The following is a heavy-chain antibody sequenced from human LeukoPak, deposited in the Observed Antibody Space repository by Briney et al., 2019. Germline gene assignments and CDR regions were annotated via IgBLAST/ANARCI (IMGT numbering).Heavy chain of an antibody. CDR3: ARGPSGYHNT. CDR2: TRKKTSSYTT. V-gene: IGHV3-72*01. D-gene: IGHD5-12*01. CDR1: GFTFSDHY. Sequence: GGSLRLSCAASGFTFSDHYMDWVRQAPGKGLEWVGRTRKKTSSYTTEYAASVKGRFTISRDDSKNSLYLQMNSLRAEDTAVYYCARGPSGYHNTGGQGTLVTVSS. J-gene: IGHJ4*02.